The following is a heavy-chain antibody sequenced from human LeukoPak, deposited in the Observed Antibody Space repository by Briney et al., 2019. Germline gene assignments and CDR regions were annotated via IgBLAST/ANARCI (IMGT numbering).Heavy chain of an antibody. CDR2: INTTTGNP. D-gene: IGHD2-2*01. V-gene: IGHV7-4-1*02. Sequence: ASVKVSCKASGYTFTSYAMNWVRQAPGQGLEWMGWINTTTGNPTYAQGFTGRFVFSLDTSVSTAYLQISSLKAEDTAVYYCARDKGYCSSTSCSGYYYYGMDVWGQGTTVTVSS. CDR1: GYTFTSYA. CDR3: ARDKGYCSSTSCSGYYYYGMDV. J-gene: IGHJ6*02.